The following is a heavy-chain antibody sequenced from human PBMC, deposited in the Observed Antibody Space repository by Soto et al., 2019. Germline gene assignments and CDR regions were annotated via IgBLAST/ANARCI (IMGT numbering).Heavy chain of an antibody. CDR2: TYYRSKWYN. V-gene: IGHV6-1*01. CDR1: GDSVSSNSAA. CDR3: ARESSGWPYYYYYYGMDV. Sequence: SQTLSLTCVISGDSVSSNSAAWNWIRQSPSRGLEWVGRTYYRSKWYNDYAVSVKSRITINPDTSKNQFSLQLNSVTPEDTAVYYCARESSGWPYYYYYYGMDVWGQGTTVTVSS. J-gene: IGHJ6*02. D-gene: IGHD6-19*01.